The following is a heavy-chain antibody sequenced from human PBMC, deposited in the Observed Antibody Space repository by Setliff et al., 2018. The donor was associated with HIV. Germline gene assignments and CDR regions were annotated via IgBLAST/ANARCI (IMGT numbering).Heavy chain of an antibody. CDR2: ISYRGTT. Sequence: KTSETLSLTCTVSGASLSGDDFFWNWIRQHPTGALEWIGYISYRGTTFYNPSLKSRLAIPVDTSKSHFSLQLTSMTAADTAVYFCARAGDGDYFDYWGQGTLVTVSS. V-gene: IGHV4-31*03. CDR3: ARAGDGDYFDY. CDR1: GASLSGDDFF. J-gene: IGHJ4*02. D-gene: IGHD3-10*01.